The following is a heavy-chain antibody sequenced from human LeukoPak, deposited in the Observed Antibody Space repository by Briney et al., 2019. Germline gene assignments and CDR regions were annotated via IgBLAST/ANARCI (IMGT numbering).Heavy chain of an antibody. CDR2: IYYSGST. V-gene: IGHV4-39*01. J-gene: IGHJ6*02. D-gene: IGHD3-16*02. Sequence: SETLSLTCTVSGGSISSSSYYWGWIRQPSGMGLEWIGNIYYSGSTYYNPSLKSRVTISVDTSKNQFSLKLSSVTAADTAVYYCARHSGVMITFGGVIVEGMDVWGQGTTVTVSS. CDR3: ARHSGVMITFGGVIVEGMDV. CDR1: GGSISSSSYY.